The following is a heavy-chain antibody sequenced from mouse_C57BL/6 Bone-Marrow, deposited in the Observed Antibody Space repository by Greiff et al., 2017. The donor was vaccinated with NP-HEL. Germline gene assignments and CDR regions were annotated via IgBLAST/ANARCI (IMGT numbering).Heavy chain of an antibody. D-gene: IGHD2-3*01. Sequence: VKLQESGPELVKPGASVKISCKASGYAFSSSWMNWVKQRPGKGLEWIGRIYPGDGDTNYNGKFKGKATLTADKSSSTAYMQLSSLTSEDSAVYFCARRYDGYFYAMDYWGQGTSVTVSS. CDR3: ARRYDGYFYAMDY. CDR1: GYAFSSSW. J-gene: IGHJ4*01. CDR2: IYPGDGDT. V-gene: IGHV1-82*01.